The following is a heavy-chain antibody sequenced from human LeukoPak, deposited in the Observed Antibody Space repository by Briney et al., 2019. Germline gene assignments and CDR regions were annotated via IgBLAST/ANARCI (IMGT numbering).Heavy chain of an antibody. V-gene: IGHV4-39*02. CDR1: GGSISSSSYY. CDR3: AREAPRDFWSGYYTGIKDYYYYYYMDV. CDR2: IYYSGST. D-gene: IGHD3-3*01. Sequence: SETLSLTCTVSGGSISSSSYYWGWIRQPPGKGLEWIGSIYYSGSTYYNPSLKSRVTISVDTSKNQFSLKVSSVTAADTAVYYCAREAPRDFWSGYYTGIKDYYYYYYMDVWGKGTTVTVSS. J-gene: IGHJ6*03.